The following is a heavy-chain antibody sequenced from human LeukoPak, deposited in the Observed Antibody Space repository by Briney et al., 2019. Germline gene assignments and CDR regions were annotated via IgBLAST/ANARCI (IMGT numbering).Heavy chain of an antibody. CDR3: AQGGNYYGSSVYNY. J-gene: IGHJ4*02. V-gene: IGHV3-48*01. CDR1: GFTFRSYA. Sequence: PGRSPRLSCAASGFTFRSYAMQWVRQAPGKGLEGVSYITYNSGTIFYADSVKGRFTIYRDNSKNTLYLQMNSLSAEDTAVYYCAQGGNYYGSSVYNYWGQGTLVTVSS. CDR2: ITYNSGTI. D-gene: IGHD3-22*01.